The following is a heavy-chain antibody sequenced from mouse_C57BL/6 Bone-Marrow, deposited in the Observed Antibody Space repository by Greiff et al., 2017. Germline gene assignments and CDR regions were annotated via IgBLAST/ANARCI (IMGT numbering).Heavy chain of an antibody. Sequence: VQLQQPGAELVMPGASVKLSCKASGYTFTSYWMHWVKQRPGQGLEWIGEIDPSDSYTNYNQKFKGKSTLTVDKSSSTAYMQLSSLTSEDSAVYYGEREAWLRRRDYAMDYWGQGTSVTVSS. CDR2: IDPSDSYT. D-gene: IGHD2-2*01. J-gene: IGHJ4*01. V-gene: IGHV1-69*01. CDR1: GYTFTSYW. CDR3: EREAWLRRRDYAMDY.